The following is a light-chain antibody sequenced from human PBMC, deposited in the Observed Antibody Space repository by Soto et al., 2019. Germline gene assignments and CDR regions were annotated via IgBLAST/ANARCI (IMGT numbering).Light chain of an antibody. CDR1: QSVSSY. CDR3: QQRSNWPLLT. J-gene: IGKJ4*01. V-gene: IGKV3-11*01. CDR2: DAS. Sequence: EIVLTQSPATLSLSPGERATLSCRASQSVSSYLAWYQQKPGQAPRLLIYDASNRATGIPARFSGSVSGTDFALTSGSLEPEDCAVYYCQQRSNWPLLTFGGGTKVEIK.